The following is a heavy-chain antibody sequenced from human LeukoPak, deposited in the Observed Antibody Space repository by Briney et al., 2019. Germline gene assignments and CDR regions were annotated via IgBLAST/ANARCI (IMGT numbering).Heavy chain of an antibody. CDR3: ARDRLGGMVRGPLILFYGMDV. D-gene: IGHD3-10*01. Sequence: GGSLRLSCAASGFTFSNYAMSWVRQAPGKGLEWVSAISGSGSSKYYADSVKGRFTISRDNAKNTLYLQMNSLRAEDTAVYYCARDRLGGMVRGPLILFYGMDVWGQGTTVTVSS. CDR1: GFTFSNYA. V-gene: IGHV3-23*01. J-gene: IGHJ6*02. CDR2: ISGSGSSK.